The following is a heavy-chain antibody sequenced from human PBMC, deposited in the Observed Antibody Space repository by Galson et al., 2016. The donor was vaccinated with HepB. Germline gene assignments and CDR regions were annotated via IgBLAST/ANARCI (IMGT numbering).Heavy chain of an antibody. D-gene: IGHD6-13*01. CDR2: ISAYSGNT. CDR3: ARDQQHALVD. CDR1: GYTFTSNG. V-gene: IGHV1-18*01. J-gene: IGHJ4*02. Sequence: SCKASGYTFTSNGISWVRQAPGQGLEWMGWISAYSGNTNYAQKLQGRVTMTTDTSTSTAYMELRSLGSADTAVYYCARDQQHALVDWGQGTLVTVSS.